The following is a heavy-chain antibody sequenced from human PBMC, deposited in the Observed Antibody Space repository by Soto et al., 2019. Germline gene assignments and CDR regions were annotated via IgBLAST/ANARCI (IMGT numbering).Heavy chain of an antibody. J-gene: IGHJ4*02. D-gene: IGHD3-22*01. CDR2: VTSSSSSM. V-gene: IGHV3-21*01. CDR3: AREADFASSGYVLDY. Sequence: GGSLRLSCAASGFTFNRYSMNWVRQAPGKVLEWVSSVTSSSSSMLYADSVKGRFTISRDDAKDSLFLQMNSLRADDTAVYYCAREADFASSGYVLDYWGQGTLVTVSS. CDR1: GFTFNRYS.